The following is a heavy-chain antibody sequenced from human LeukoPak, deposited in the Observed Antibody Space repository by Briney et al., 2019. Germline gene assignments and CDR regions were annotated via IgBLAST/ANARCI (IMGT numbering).Heavy chain of an antibody. CDR2: INHSGST. CDR3: AREGTAMVLSY. CDR1: GGSFSGYY. V-gene: IGHV4-34*01. D-gene: IGHD5-18*01. Sequence: SETLSLTCAVYGGSFSGYYWSWIRQPPGKGLEWIGEINHSGSTNYNPSLKSRVTISVDTSKNQFSLKLSSVTAADTAVYYCAREGTAMVLSYWGQRTLVTVSS. J-gene: IGHJ4*02.